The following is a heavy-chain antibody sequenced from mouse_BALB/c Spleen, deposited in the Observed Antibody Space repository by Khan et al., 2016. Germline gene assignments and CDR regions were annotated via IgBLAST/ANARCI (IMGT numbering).Heavy chain of an antibody. CDR3: AEHTGTREAMNY. V-gene: IGHV1-80*01. Sequence: QVQLKESGAELVRPGSSVKISCKASGYAFSSYWMNWVKQRPGQGLEWIGQIYPGDGDTNYNGKFKGKATLTADKSSSTAYMQLSSLTSEDSAVYFCAEHTGTREAMNYWGQGTSVTVSS. J-gene: IGHJ4*01. CDR1: GYAFSSYW. CDR2: IYPGDGDT. D-gene: IGHD4-1*01.